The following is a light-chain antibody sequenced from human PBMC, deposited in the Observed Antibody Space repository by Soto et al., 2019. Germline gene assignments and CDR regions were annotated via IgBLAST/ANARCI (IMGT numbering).Light chain of an antibody. V-gene: IGKV1-5*03. J-gene: IGKJ1*01. CDR2: KAS. CDR3: QQYNSLWT. Sequence: DIQMTQSPSTLSASVGDRVTITCRASQSISSWLAWYQQKPGKAPKLLIYKASSLESGVPSRFSGSGSGTEFTLTISSLQPDDFATYYCQQYNSLWTFGLGTKVEIK. CDR1: QSISSW.